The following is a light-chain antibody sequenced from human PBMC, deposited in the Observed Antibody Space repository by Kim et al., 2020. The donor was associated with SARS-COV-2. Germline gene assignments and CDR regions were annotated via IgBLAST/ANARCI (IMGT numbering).Light chain of an antibody. V-gene: IGKV3D-20*01. J-gene: IGKJ5*01. CDR3: QQYGSSPIT. CDR2: DAS. CDR1: QSVGSSY. Sequence: IVLTQSPATLSLSPGERATLSCGASQSVGSSYLAWYQQKPGLAPRLLIYDASSRATGIPDRFSGSGSGTDFFLTISRLEPEDFAVYYCQQYGSSPITFGQGTRLEIK.